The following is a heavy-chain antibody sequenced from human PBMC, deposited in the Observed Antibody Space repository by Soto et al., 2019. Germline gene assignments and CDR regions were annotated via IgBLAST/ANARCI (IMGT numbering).Heavy chain of an antibody. Sequence: PGGSLSLSSAASGFTFSNYGMHWVRQAPGKGLEWVAVISYDGSNKYYADPVKGRFTISRDNSKNTLYLQMGSLRAEDTAVYYVVKDGSSGWPYFYDMDVWGQGTTVTFSS. CDR2: ISYDGSNK. V-gene: IGHV3-30*18. D-gene: IGHD6-19*01. CDR1: GFTFSNYG. CDR3: VKDGSSGWPYFYDMDV. J-gene: IGHJ6*02.